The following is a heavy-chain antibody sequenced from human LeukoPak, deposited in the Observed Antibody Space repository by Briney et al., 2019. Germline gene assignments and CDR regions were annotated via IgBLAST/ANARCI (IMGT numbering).Heavy chain of an antibody. CDR1: GFTFSSYW. D-gene: IGHD3-10*01. CDR3: ARHGSGSLDY. CDR2: INSDASST. V-gene: IGHV3-74*01. J-gene: IGHJ4*02. Sequence: GGSLSLSCAASGFTFSSYWMHWVRQAPGKGLVWVSHINSDASSTNYADSVKGRFTISRDNAKNTLYLQMNTLRADDTAVYYCARHGSGSLDYWGQGTLVTVSS.